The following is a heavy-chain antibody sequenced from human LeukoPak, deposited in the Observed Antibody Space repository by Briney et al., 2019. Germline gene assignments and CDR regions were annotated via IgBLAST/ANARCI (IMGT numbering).Heavy chain of an antibody. V-gene: IGHV3-48*03. D-gene: IGHD3-22*01. CDR2: ISSSGSTI. J-gene: IGHJ4*02. Sequence: GGSLRLSCAASGFTFSSYEMNCVRHAPGRRLECVSYISSSGSTIYYAATVKGRFTISRDNAKKSLYMQMNRLRAEDTAVYYCASYTYYYDSSGYYYVPYWGQGTLVTVSS. CDR3: ASYTYYYDSSGYYYVPY. CDR1: GFTFSSYE.